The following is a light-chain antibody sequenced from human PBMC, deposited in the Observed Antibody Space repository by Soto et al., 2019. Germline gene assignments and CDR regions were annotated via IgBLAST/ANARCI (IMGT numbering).Light chain of an antibody. CDR2: DAS. CDR3: QQRSNWPLT. Sequence: EILLPPSPSTLSLSPGERAPLSCGAGQSVSSYLAWYQQKPGQAPRLLIYDASNRATGIPARFSGSGSGTDFTLTISSLEPEDFEVYYCQQRSNWPLTFGQGTKVDIK. J-gene: IGKJ1*01. V-gene: IGKV3-11*01. CDR1: QSVSSY.